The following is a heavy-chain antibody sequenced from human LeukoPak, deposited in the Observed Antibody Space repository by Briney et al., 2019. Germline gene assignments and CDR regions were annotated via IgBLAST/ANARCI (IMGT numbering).Heavy chain of an antibody. CDR2: INHSGST. J-gene: IGHJ5*02. CDR3: ARGHIIVVVPAAILSSWFDP. V-gene: IGHV4-34*01. D-gene: IGHD2-2*01. CDR1: GGSFSGYY. Sequence: SETLSLTCAVYGGSFSGYYWSWIRQPPGKGLEWIGEINHSGSTNYNPSLKSRGTISVDTSKNQFSLKLSSVTAADTVVYYCARGHIIVVVPAAILSSWFDPWGQGTLVTVSS.